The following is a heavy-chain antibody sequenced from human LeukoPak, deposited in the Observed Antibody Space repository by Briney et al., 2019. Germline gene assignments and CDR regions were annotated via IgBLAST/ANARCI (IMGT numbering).Heavy chain of an antibody. CDR3: AFSGSYGVY. D-gene: IGHD1-26*01. V-gene: IGHV3-48*01. CDR1: GFVFSNYN. Sequence: PGGSLRLSCAASGFVFSNYNMNWVRQAPGKGLEWVSYISSSSSTIYYADSVKGRFTISRDNAKKSVYLQMNSLRAEDTAVFYCAFSGSYGVYWGQGTLVTVSS. CDR2: ISSSSSTI. J-gene: IGHJ4*02.